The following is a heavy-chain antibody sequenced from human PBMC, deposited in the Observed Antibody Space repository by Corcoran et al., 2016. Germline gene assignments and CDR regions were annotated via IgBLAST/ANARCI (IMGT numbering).Heavy chain of an antibody. CDR3: ARGDSLWPAGYYYYGMDV. V-gene: IGHV1-8*01. CDR2: MNPNSGNT. Sequence: QVHLVQSGAEVKKPGASVKVSCKASEYTFTSYDINWVRQATGQGLEWMGWMNPNSGNTGYAQKFQGRVTMTRNTSISTAYMELSSLRSEDTAVYYCARGDSLWPAGYYYYGMDVWGQGTTVTVSS. CDR1: EYTFTSYD. D-gene: IGHD2-21*01. J-gene: IGHJ6*02.